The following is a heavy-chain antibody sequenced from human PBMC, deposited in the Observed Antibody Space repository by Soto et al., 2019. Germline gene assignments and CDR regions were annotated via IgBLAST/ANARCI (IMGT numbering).Heavy chain of an antibody. CDR1: GFTFDDYA. CDR3: AKLIGAADRGGCDI. J-gene: IGHJ3*02. V-gene: IGHV3-9*01. CDR2: ISWNGGSI. Sequence: GGSLRLSSAASGFTFDDYAMNWVRLAPGKGLEWVSRISWNGGSIAYADSVQGRFSISRDNAKNSLYLQLNSLRPEDTALYYCAKLIGAADRGGCDICGQGTMVTVSS. D-gene: IGHD6-13*01.